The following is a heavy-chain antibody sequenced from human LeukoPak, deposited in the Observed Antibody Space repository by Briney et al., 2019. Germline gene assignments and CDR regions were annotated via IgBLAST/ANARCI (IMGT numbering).Heavy chain of an antibody. CDR2: ISGSGGGT. CDR1: GFTFSTYS. J-gene: IGHJ4*02. Sequence: GGSLRLSCAASGFTFSTYSMNWVRQAPGKGLEWVSAISGSGGGTYYSDSVKGRFTISRDNSKNTLYLQMNSLRAEDTAVYYCAKAPRYYYDSSGYPYYFDYWGQGTLVTVSS. D-gene: IGHD3-22*01. CDR3: AKAPRYYYDSSGYPYYFDY. V-gene: IGHV3-23*01.